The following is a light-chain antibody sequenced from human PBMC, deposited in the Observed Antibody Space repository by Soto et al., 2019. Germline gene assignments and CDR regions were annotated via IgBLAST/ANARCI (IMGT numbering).Light chain of an antibody. Sequence: QSVLTQPPSVSEAPGQRVTISCTGSSSNIGAVYEAHWYQQVPGTAPKLLIYENNNRPSGVPDRFSGSNSGTSASLALTGLQAEDEAEYYCQSYDSSLSGYVFGTGTKVTVL. CDR3: QSYDSSLSGYV. J-gene: IGLJ1*01. V-gene: IGLV1-40*01. CDR2: ENN. CDR1: SSNIGAVYE.